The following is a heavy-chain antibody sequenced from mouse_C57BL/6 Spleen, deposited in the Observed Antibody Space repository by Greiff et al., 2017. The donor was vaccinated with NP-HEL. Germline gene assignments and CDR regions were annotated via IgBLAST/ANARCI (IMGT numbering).Heavy chain of an antibody. Sequence: EVKLMESGGGLVKPGGSLKLSCAASGFTFSSYAMSWVRQTPEKRLEWVANISDGGSDTYYIDNVKGRFTISIDNAKNYQYLHMSHLKSEDTAMYYCARDKVTTDAMDYWGQGTTVTVSS. D-gene: IGHD1-1*01. CDR2: ISDGGSDT. J-gene: IGHJ4*01. V-gene: IGHV5-4*01. CDR3: ARDKVTTDAMDY. CDR1: GFTFSSYA.